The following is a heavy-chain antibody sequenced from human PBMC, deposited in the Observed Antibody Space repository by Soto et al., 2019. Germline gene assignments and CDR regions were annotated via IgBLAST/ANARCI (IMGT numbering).Heavy chain of an antibody. J-gene: IGHJ6*02. V-gene: IGHV3-66*01. D-gene: IGHD3-10*01. CDR3: ARDQGPHYYGSGSYYNYYYGMDV. CDR1: GFTVSSNY. CDR2: IYSGGST. Sequence: GGSLRLSCAASGFTVSSNYMSWVRQAPGKGLEWVSVIYSGGSTYYADSVKGRFTISRDNSKNTLYLQMNSLRAEDTAVYYCARDQGPHYYGSGSYYNYYYGMDVWGQGTTVTVSS.